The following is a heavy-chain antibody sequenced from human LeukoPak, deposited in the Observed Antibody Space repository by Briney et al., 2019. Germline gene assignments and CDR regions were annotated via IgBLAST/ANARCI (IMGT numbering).Heavy chain of an antibody. CDR1: GYTFTGYY. J-gene: IGHJ4*02. CDR2: INPNSGGT. Sequence: GASVKVSCKASGYTFTGYYMHWVRQAPGQGLEWMGRINPNSGGTNYAQKFQGRVTMTRDTSISTAYMELSRLRSDDTAVYYCARAGAYYYDSSGHYPAYWGQGTLVTVSS. V-gene: IGHV1-2*06. D-gene: IGHD3-22*01. CDR3: ARAGAYYYDSSGHYPAY.